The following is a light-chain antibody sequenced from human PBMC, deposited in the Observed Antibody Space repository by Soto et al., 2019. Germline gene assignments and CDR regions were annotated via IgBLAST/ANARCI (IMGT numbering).Light chain of an antibody. CDR1: QSVRSSY. CDR2: GAS. Sequence: EIALTQSPVSLSLSPGERATLSCRASQSVRSSYLAWHQQKPGQAPRLLISGASNRATGIPDRFIGSGSGTDFTLTSSRLEPDDFAVYYCQQYGSSPITFGQGTRLE. V-gene: IGKV3-20*01. J-gene: IGKJ5*01. CDR3: QQYGSSPIT.